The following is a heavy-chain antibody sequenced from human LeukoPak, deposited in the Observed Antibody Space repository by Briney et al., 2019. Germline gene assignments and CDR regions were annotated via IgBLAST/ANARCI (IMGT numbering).Heavy chain of an antibody. V-gene: IGHV3-33*01. D-gene: IGHD2-8*01. CDR2: IWFDGKNE. CDR3: ARDRHCANGVCHSPPGMDV. Sequence: QAGGSLRLSCAASGFTFSSYGMHWVRQAPGKGLEWVADIWFDGKNEHFADSVKGRFTISRDNSKNTMYLQINSLRVEDTAVYYCARDRHCANGVCHSPPGMDVWGQGTTVTVSS. J-gene: IGHJ6*02. CDR1: GFTFSSYG.